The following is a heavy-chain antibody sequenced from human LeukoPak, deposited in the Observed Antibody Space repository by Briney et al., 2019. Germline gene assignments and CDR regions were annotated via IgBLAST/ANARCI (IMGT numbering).Heavy chain of an antibody. D-gene: IGHD3-3*01. J-gene: IGHJ4*02. CDR1: GASINSGNSY. CDR2: IYYSGTT. CDR3: ARSPYFDFWAGYYDLDC. Sequence: SQTLSLTCTVSGASINSGNSYWSWIRQPPGKGLEWIGYIYYSGTTYYNPSLKSRVSMSVDTSENQFSLKLNSVTAADTAVYYCARSPYFDFWAGYYDLDCWGQGTLVTVSP. V-gene: IGHV4-30-4*08.